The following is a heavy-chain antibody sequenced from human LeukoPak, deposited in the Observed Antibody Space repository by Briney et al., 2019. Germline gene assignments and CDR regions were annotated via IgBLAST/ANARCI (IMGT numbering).Heavy chain of an antibody. V-gene: IGHV1-69*05. CDR1: GGTFSSYA. CDR3: AADSVNWNQRTPDY. J-gene: IGHJ4*02. CDR2: IIPIFGTA. Sequence: GASVKVSCKASGGTFSSYAISWVRQAPGQGLEWMGGIIPIFGTANYAQKFQGRVTMTRDTSTSTVYMELSSLRSEDTAVYYCAADSVNWNQRTPDYWGQGTLVTVSS. D-gene: IGHD1-1*01.